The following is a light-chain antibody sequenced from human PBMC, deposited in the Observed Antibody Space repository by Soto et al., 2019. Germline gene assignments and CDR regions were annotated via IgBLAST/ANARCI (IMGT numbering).Light chain of an antibody. V-gene: IGKV3-11*01. CDR3: QRRSTWLAYR. Sequence: EIVLTQSPATLSLSPGERATLSCRASQSVRSYLGWYQKKPGQAPRLLIYDASNRATAIPARFSGSGSGTDITLTISSLEPEDFAVYYCQRRSTWLAYRCGQATKMEIK. CDR1: QSVRSY. CDR2: DAS. J-gene: IGKJ2*03.